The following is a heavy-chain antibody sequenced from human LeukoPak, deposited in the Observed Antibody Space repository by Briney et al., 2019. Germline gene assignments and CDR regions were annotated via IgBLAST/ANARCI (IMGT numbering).Heavy chain of an antibody. CDR2: ISGSGAGT. D-gene: IGHD6-19*01. J-gene: IGHJ4*02. Sequence: GGSLRLSCAASGFIFSRYGMTWVRQAPGKGLEWVAAISGSGAGTYYADSVKGRFTISRDNFKNTLYLQMNSLRAEDTAIYYCAKVGVEVAGSRGDIGCWGQGTLVTVSS. CDR3: AKVGVEVAGSRGDIGC. V-gene: IGHV3-23*01. CDR1: GFIFSRYG.